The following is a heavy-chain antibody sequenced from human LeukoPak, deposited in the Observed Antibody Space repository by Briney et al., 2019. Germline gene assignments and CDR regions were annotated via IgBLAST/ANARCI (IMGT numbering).Heavy chain of an antibody. Sequence: ASVKVSCKVSGYTLTELSMHWVREAPGKGLEWRGGFDPEDGETIYAQKFQGRVTMTEDTSTDTAYMELSSLRSEDTAVYYCATGSNWNYDGYFDYWGQGTLVTVSS. CDR2: FDPEDGET. V-gene: IGHV1-24*01. CDR3: ATGSNWNYDGYFDY. D-gene: IGHD1-7*01. CDR1: GYTLTELS. J-gene: IGHJ4*02.